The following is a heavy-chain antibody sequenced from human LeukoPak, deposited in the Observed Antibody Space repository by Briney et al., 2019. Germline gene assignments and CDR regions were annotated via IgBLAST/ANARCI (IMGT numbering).Heavy chain of an antibody. J-gene: IGHJ6*02. CDR2: ISSSGSTI. D-gene: IGHD3-10*01. Sequence: GGSLRLSCAASGFTFSDYYMSWIRQAPGKGLEWVSYISSSGSTIYYADSVKGRFTISRHNSKNTLYLQMNSLRAEDTAVYYCARVGEAYGMDVWGQGTTVTVSS. V-gene: IGHV3-11*01. CDR3: ARVGEAYGMDV. CDR1: GFTFSDYY.